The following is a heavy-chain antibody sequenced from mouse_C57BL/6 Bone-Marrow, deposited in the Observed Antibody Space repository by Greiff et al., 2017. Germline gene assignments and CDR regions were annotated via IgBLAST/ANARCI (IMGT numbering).Heavy chain of an antibody. V-gene: IGHV1-53*01. CDR1: GYNFTSYW. CDR3: ARSWDYGSTFDY. J-gene: IGHJ2*01. Sequence: QVQLKQPGTELVKPGASVKLSCKASGYNFTSYWMHWVKQRPGQGLEWIGNINPSNGGTNYNEKFKSKATLTVDKSSSTAYMQLSSLTSEDSAVYYCARSWDYGSTFDYWGQGTTLTVSS. D-gene: IGHD1-1*01. CDR2: INPSNGGT.